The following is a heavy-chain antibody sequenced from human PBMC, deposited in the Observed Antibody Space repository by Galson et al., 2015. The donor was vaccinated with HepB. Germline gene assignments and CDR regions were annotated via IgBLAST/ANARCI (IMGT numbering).Heavy chain of an antibody. CDR3: ARVDVVLKVFAIFDL. CDR2: ISGSGDFI. CDR1: GFSFSRYE. V-gene: IGHV3-48*03. Sequence: SLRLSCAASGFSFSRYEMNWVRQAPGKGLEWVSYISGSGDFIFYADSVKGRFTISRDNAKNSLYLQMNSLRAGDTAIYYCARVDVVLKVFAIFDLWGQGTLVTVSS. D-gene: IGHD2-8*01. J-gene: IGHJ4*02.